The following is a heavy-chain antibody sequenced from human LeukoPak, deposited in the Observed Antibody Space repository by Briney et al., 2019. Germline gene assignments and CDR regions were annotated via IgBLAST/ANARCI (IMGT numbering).Heavy chain of an antibody. CDR1: GYTFTSYA. D-gene: IGHD3-22*01. Sequence: GASVTVSCKASGYTFTSYAMHWVRQAPGQRLEWMGWISAGNGNTKYSQKFQGRVTITRDTSASTAYMELSSLRSEDTAVYYCARSLSSGYYDYWGQGTLVTVSS. CDR2: ISAGNGNT. J-gene: IGHJ4*02. CDR3: ARSLSSGYYDY. V-gene: IGHV1-3*01.